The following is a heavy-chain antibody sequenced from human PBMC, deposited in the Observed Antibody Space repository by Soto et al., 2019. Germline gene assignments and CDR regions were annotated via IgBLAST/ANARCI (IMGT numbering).Heavy chain of an antibody. CDR3: ARDGDVVVVAATDDAFDI. V-gene: IGHV3-21*01. D-gene: IGHD2-15*01. Sequence: EVQLVESGGGLVKPGGSLRLSCAASGFTFSSYSMNWVRLAPGKGLEWVSSISSSSSYIYYADSVKGRFTISRENAKNSLYLQMNSLRAEDTAVYYCARDGDVVVVAATDDAFDIWGQGTMVTVSS. J-gene: IGHJ3*02. CDR2: ISSSSSYI. CDR1: GFTFSSYS.